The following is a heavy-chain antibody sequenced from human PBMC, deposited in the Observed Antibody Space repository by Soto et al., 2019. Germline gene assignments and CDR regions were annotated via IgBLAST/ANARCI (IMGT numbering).Heavy chain of an antibody. J-gene: IGHJ4*02. CDR1: GYTLTELS. V-gene: IGHV1-24*01. D-gene: IGHD5-12*01. CDR3: ATPTRGGIVATGLKH. Sequence: ASVKVSCKVSGYTLTELSMHWVRHAPGKGLEWMGGFDPEDGETIYAQKFQGRVTMTEDTSTDTAYMELSSLRSEDTAVYYCATPTRGGIVATGLKHWGQGTLVTVSS. CDR2: FDPEDGET.